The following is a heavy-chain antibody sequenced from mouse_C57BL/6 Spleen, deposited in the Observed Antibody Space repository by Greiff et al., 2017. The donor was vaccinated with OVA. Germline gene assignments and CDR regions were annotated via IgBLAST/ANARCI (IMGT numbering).Heavy chain of an antibody. CDR1: GFNIKDYY. Sequence: VQLQQSGAELVKPGASVKLSCTASGFNIKDYYMHWVKQRTEQGLEWIGRIDPEDGVTKYAPKFQGKATITADTSSNTAYLQLSSLTSEDTAVYYCARNTVVDYWYFDVWGTGTTVTVSS. CDR3: ARNTVVDYWYFDV. V-gene: IGHV14-2*01. J-gene: IGHJ1*03. D-gene: IGHD1-1*01. CDR2: IDPEDGVT.